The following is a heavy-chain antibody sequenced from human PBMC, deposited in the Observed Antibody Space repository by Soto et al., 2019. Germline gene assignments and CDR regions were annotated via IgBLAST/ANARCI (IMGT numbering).Heavy chain of an antibody. Sequence: SETLSLTCTVSGGSINSGGYYWSWIRQHPGKGLEWIGYIYYSGSTYYNPSLKSRVTISIDTSKNQFSLKLSSVTAADTAVYYCARAHTIFGILTVFDSWGQGTLVTVSS. V-gene: IGHV4-31*03. CDR2: IYYSGST. J-gene: IGHJ4*02. D-gene: IGHD3-3*01. CDR1: GGSINSGGYY. CDR3: ARAHTIFGILTVFDS.